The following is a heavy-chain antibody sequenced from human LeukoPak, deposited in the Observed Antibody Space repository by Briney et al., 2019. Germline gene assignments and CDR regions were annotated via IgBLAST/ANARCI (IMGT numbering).Heavy chain of an antibody. Sequence: ASVKVSCKASGYTFGNYEISWVRQATGQGLEWMGWLNPRNGNTGSAEKFQGRVTVTRDISISTVYMELSSLRSEDTAVYYCARSLSSHYDALTGYYTRAFDIWGQGTMVTVSS. J-gene: IGHJ3*02. V-gene: IGHV1-8*01. D-gene: IGHD3-9*01. CDR1: GYTFGNYE. CDR3: ARSLSSHYDALTGYYTRAFDI. CDR2: LNPRNGNT.